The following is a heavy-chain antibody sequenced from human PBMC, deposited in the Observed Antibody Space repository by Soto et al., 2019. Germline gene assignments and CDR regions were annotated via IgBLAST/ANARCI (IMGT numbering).Heavy chain of an antibody. CDR1: GGSISSSSYY. CDR2: IYYSGST. V-gene: IGHV4-39*01. Sequence: PSETLSLTCTVSGGSISSSSYYWCWIRQPPGKGLEWIGSIYYSGSTYYNPSLKSRVTISVDTSKNQFSLKLSSVTAADTAVYYCARSFIGTPDWYFDLWGRGTLVTVSS. J-gene: IGHJ2*01. D-gene: IGHD1-1*01. CDR3: ARSFIGTPDWYFDL.